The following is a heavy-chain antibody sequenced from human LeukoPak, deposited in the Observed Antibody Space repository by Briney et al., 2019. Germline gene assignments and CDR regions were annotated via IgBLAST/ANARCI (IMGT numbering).Heavy chain of an antibody. V-gene: IGHV4-59*02. J-gene: IGHJ3*02. CDR2: IYYSGST. Sequence: SETLSLTCTVSGVSVSNYYWSWIRQPPGKGLEWIGYIYYSGSTNYNPSLKSRVTISVDTSKNQFSLKLSSVTAADTAVYYCATSMHGYCSGGSCYGAFDIWGQGAMVTVSS. D-gene: IGHD2-15*01. CDR1: GVSVSNYY. CDR3: ATSMHGYCSGGSCYGAFDI.